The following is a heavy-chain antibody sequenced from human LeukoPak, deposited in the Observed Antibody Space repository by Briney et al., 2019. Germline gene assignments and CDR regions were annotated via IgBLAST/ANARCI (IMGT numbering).Heavy chain of an antibody. Sequence: GGSLRLSCAASGFTFSSYDMHWVRQATGKGLEWVSAIGTAGDTYYPGSVKGRFTISRENAENSLYLQMNSLRVEDTAFYYCARDLAYSRLDYWGQGMLVTVSS. CDR3: ARDLAYSRLDY. CDR1: GFTFSSYD. D-gene: IGHD5-18*01. V-gene: IGHV3-13*01. CDR2: IGTAGDT. J-gene: IGHJ4*02.